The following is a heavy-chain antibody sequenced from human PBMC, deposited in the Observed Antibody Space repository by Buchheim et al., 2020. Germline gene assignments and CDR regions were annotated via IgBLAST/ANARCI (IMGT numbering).Heavy chain of an antibody. J-gene: IGHJ5*02. V-gene: IGHV1-8*01. D-gene: IGHD3-22*01. CDR3: ARLCDIHYYDSSGYSLPPNWFDP. CDR2: MNPNSGNT. CDR1: GYTFTSYD. Sequence: QVQLVQSGAEVKKPGASVKVSCKASGYTFTSYDINWVRQATGQGLEWMGWMNPNSGNTGYAQKFQGRVTMTRNTSISTAYMELSSLRSEDTAVYYCARLCDIHYYDSSGYSLPPNWFDPWGQGTL.